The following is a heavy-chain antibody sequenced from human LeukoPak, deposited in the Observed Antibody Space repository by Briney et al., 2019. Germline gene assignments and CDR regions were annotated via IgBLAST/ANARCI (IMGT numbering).Heavy chain of an antibody. CDR3: ARAPFYCSSTSCEDDY. CDR2: IIPIFGTA. J-gene: IGHJ4*02. D-gene: IGHD2-2*01. Sequence: AASVKVSCKASGGTFSSYAISWVRQAPGQGLEWMGGIIPIFGTANYAQKFQGRVTITADESTSTAYMELSSLRSEDTAVYYCARAPFYCSSTSCEDDYWGQGTLVTVSS. V-gene: IGHV1-69*13. CDR1: GGTFSSYA.